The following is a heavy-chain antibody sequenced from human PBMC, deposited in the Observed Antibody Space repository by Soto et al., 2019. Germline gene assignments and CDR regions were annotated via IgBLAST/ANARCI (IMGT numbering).Heavy chain of an antibody. Sequence: QVQLVQSGAEVKKPGSSVKVSCTASGGTFSNYGISWVRQAPGQGPEGLGGIIPLFGTANYAQRFQGRVTITADESTSTAYMELSSLRSEDTAVYYCARPRSYYYDSSAERAFDIWGQGTMVTVSS. V-gene: IGHV1-69*01. J-gene: IGHJ3*02. CDR3: ARPRSYYYDSSAERAFDI. D-gene: IGHD3-22*01. CDR1: GGTFSNYG. CDR2: IIPLFGTA.